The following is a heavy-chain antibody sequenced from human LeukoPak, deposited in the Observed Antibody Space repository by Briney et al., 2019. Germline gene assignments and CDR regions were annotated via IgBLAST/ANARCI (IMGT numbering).Heavy chain of an antibody. V-gene: IGHV3-21*01. CDR3: AILPVAVNNWFDP. Sequence: GGSLRLSCAASRFTFSSYGMHWVRQAPGKGLEWVSSISTSSLYIYYADSVKGRFTISRDNAKNSLYLQMNSLRAEDTAVYYCAILPVAVNNWFDPWGQGTLVTVSS. CDR1: RFTFSSYG. D-gene: IGHD6-19*01. J-gene: IGHJ5*02. CDR2: ISTSSLYI.